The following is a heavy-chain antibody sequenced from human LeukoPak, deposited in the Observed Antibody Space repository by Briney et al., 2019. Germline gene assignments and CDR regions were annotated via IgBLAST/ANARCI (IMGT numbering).Heavy chain of an antibody. CDR1: GGSISSYY. Sequence: SETLSLTCTVSGGSISSYYWSWIRQPAGKGLEWIGRIYTSGSTNYNPSLKSRVTMSVDTSKNQFSLKLSSVTAADTAVYYCARARLEWELLPFYIWGQGTMVTVSS. D-gene: IGHD1-26*01. CDR3: ARARLEWELLPFYI. CDR2: IYTSGST. J-gene: IGHJ3*02. V-gene: IGHV4-4*07.